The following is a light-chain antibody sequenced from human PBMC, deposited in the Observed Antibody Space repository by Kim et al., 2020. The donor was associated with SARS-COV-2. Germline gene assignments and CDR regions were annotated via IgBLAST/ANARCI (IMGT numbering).Light chain of an antibody. V-gene: IGLV2-14*01. CDR3: SSYIRGSTNYV. Sequence: HSTTISCTGTSSDVGGYKYVSWYQQHPGKAPKLVIYEVSNRPSGVSNRFSGSKSGNTASLTISGLQAEDEADYYCSSYIRGSTNYVFGTGTKVTVL. J-gene: IGLJ1*01. CDR2: EVS. CDR1: SSDVGGYKY.